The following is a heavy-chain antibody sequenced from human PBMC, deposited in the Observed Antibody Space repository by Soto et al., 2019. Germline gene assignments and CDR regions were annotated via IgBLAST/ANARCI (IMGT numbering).Heavy chain of an antibody. CDR3: TRDFNKYCSGGSCYSDY. CDR1: GFTFGDYA. V-gene: IGHV3-49*03. Sequence: GGSLRLSCTASGFTFGDYAMSWFRQAPGKGLEWVGFIRSKAYGGTTEYAAPVKGRFTISRDDSKSIAYLQMNSLKTEDTAVYYCTRDFNKYCSGGSCYSDYWGQGTLVTVSS. J-gene: IGHJ4*02. D-gene: IGHD2-15*01. CDR2: IRSKAYGGTT.